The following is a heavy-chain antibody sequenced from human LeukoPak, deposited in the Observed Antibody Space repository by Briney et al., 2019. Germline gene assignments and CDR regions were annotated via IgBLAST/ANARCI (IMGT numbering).Heavy chain of an antibody. D-gene: IGHD6-19*01. V-gene: IGHV4-4*07. Sequence: SETLSLTCTVSGGSISSYYWSWIRQPAGKGLEWIGRIYTTENTFFNPSLKSRVTMSVDTSKNQFSLQLTSVTAADAAVYYCARSSDSSGYYGGGIIDYWGQGTLVTVSS. CDR1: GGSISSYY. J-gene: IGHJ4*02. CDR2: IYTTENT. CDR3: ARSSDSSGYYGGGIIDY.